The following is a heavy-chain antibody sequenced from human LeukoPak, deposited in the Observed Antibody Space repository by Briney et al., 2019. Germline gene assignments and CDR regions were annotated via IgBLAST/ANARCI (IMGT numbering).Heavy chain of an antibody. V-gene: IGHV4-34*01. CDR1: GGSFSGYY. J-gene: IGHJ4*02. CDR2: INHSGST. Sequence: SETLSLTCAVYGGSFSGYYWSWIRQPPGKGLEWIGEINHSGSTNYNPSLKSRVTISVDTSKNQFSLKLSSVTAADTAVYYCARIDDYGDYGYFDYWGQGTLVTVSS. CDR3: ARIDDYGDYGYFDY. D-gene: IGHD4-17*01.